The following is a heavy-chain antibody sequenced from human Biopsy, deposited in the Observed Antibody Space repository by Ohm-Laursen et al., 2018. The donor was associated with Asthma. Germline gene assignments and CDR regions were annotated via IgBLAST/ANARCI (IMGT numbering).Heavy chain of an antibody. D-gene: IGHD2-21*01. CDR3: ARWRSGYPDHYSDF. CDR1: GFTFSNYG. V-gene: IGHV3-30*03. CDR2: ISYDGSND. Sequence: SLRLSCSASGFTFSNYGMHWVRQAPGKGLDWVALISYDGSNDFYADSVKGRFTISRDNSKNTLYLQMNSLTFEDTAVYYCARWRSGYPDHYSDFWGLGTLVTVSS. J-gene: IGHJ4*02.